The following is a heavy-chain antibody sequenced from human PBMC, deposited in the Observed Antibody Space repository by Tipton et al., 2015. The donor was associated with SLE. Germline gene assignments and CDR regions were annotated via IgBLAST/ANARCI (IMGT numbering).Heavy chain of an antibody. J-gene: IGHJ6*02. D-gene: IGHD3-10*01. V-gene: IGHV1-18*01. CDR2: ISAYNGNT. CDR3: ARDHGWFGEYLEQYYYYGMDV. CDR1: GYTFTSYG. Sequence: QVQLVQSGAEVKKPGASVKVSCKASGYTFTSYGISWVRQAPGQGLEWMGWISAYNGNTNYAQKLQGRVTMTTDTSTSTAYMELRSLRSDDTAVYYCARDHGWFGEYLEQYYYYGMDVWGQGTTVTVSS.